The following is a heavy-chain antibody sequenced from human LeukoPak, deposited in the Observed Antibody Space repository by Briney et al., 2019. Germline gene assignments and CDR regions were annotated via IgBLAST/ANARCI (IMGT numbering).Heavy chain of an antibody. Sequence: SETLSLTCTVSGGSINSGGYYWSWIRQRPGKGLEWIGYIFYSGSTYYNPSLKSRIIISVDTSKNQFSLKLSSVTAADTAVYYCARGWRLGYCTSTSCHSYFDYWGQGTLVTVSS. CDR2: IFYSGST. V-gene: IGHV4-31*03. CDR3: ARGWRLGYCTSTSCHSYFDY. D-gene: IGHD2-2*01. J-gene: IGHJ4*02. CDR1: GGSINSGGYY.